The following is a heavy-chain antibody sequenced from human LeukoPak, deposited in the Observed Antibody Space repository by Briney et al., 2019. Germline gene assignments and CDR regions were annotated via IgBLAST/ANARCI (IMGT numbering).Heavy chain of an antibody. CDR2: ISAYNGNT. Sequence: ASVKVSCKASGGTFSSYAISWVRQAPGQGLEWVGWISAYNGNTNYAQKLQGRVTMTTDTSTSTAYMELRSLRSDDTAVYYCARDLYYYDSSGYLDYWGQGTLVTVSS. J-gene: IGHJ4*02. CDR1: GGTFSSYA. D-gene: IGHD3-22*01. CDR3: ARDLYYYDSSGYLDY. V-gene: IGHV1-18*01.